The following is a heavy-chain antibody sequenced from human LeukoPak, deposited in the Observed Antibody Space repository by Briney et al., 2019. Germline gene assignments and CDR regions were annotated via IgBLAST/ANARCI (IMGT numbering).Heavy chain of an antibody. CDR1: GGSISSYY. CDR2: IYTSGST. D-gene: IGHD2-15*01. CDR3: ARDRNLGYRSYYYGMDV. V-gene: IGHV4-4*07. J-gene: IGHJ6*02. Sequence: SETLSLTCTVSGGSISSYYWSWIRQPAGKGLEWIGRIYTSGSTNYNPSLKSRVTMSVDTSKNQFSLKLSSVTAADTAVYYCARDRNLGYRSYYYGMDVWGQGTTVTVSS.